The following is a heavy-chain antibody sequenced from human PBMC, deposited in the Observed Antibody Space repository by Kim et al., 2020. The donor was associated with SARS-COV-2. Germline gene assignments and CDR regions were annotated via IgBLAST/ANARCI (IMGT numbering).Heavy chain of an antibody. CDR1: GGSFSGYY. J-gene: IGHJ4*02. CDR2: INHSGST. V-gene: IGHV4-34*01. CDR3: ARGLFAYYYGSGSYYPKIYYFDY. D-gene: IGHD3-10*01. Sequence: SETLSLTCAVYGGSFSGYYWSWIRQPPGKGLEWIGEINHSGSTNYNPSLKSRVTISVDTSKNQFSLKLSSVTAADTAVYYCARGLFAYYYGSGSYYPKIYYFDYWGQGTLVTVSS.